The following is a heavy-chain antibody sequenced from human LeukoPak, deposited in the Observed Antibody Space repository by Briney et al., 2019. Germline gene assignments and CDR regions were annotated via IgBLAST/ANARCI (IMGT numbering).Heavy chain of an antibody. D-gene: IGHD3-10*01. CDR3: ARYGGGIRITMVRGVMDNWFDP. V-gene: IGHV1-69*13. Sequence: SVKVSCKASGGTFSSYAISWVRQAPGQGLEWMGGIIPIFGTANYAQKFQGRVTITADESTSTAYMELSSLRSEDTAVYYCARYGGGIRITMVRGVMDNWFDPWGQGTLVTVSS. CDR2: IIPIFGTA. J-gene: IGHJ5*02. CDR1: GGTFSSYA.